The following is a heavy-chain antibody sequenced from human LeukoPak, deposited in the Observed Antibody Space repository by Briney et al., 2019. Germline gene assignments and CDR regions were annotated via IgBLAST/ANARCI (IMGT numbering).Heavy chain of an antibody. D-gene: IGHD4-17*01. J-gene: IGHJ4*02. CDR2: IYPGDSDT. Sequence: GESLKISCKGSGYSFTSYWIGWVRQMPGKGLEWMGIIYPGDSDTRYSPSFQGQVTISADKSISTAYLQWSSLKASDTAMYYCAGHVPYGDYVGGRDYWGQGTLVTVSS. CDR1: GYSFTSYW. V-gene: IGHV5-51*01. CDR3: AGHVPYGDYVGGRDY.